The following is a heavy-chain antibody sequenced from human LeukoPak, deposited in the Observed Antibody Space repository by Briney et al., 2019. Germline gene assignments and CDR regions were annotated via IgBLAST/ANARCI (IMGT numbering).Heavy chain of an antibody. J-gene: IGHJ4*02. CDR1: GGSISSDY. D-gene: IGHD6-13*01. V-gene: IGHV4-4*07. CDR2: IYGSGST. Sequence: SETLSLTCTVSGGSISSDYWSWIRQPAGKGLEWIGRIYGSGSTIYNASLKSRVTMSADTSKNQFSLRLSSVTAADTAVYYCARVTGYMTEDFFDYWGQGTLVTVSS. CDR3: ARVTGYMTEDFFDY.